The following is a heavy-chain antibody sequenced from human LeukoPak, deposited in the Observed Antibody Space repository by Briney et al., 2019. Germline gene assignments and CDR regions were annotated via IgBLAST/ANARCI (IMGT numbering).Heavy chain of an antibody. D-gene: IGHD2-15*01. J-gene: IGHJ5*02. CDR2: INHRGST. CDR3: ARALGYCSGGSCTRGYNWFDP. V-gene: IGHV4-34*01. CDR1: GGSFSGYY. Sequence: PSETLSLTCVVYGGSFSGYYWRWIRQPPGKGLEWIGEINHRGSTNYNPSLKSRVTISVDTSMNQFSLKLSFVTTADTAVYYCARALGYCSGGSCTRGYNWFDPWGQGTLVTVPS.